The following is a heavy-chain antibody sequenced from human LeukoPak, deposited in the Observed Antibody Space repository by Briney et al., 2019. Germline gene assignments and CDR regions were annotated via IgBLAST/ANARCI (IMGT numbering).Heavy chain of an antibody. CDR1: GFTVSSNY. J-gene: IGHJ4*02. CDR3: ARDFPVTIVVVPAAIPFDY. D-gene: IGHD2-2*01. CDR2: IWYDGSNK. V-gene: IGHV3-33*08. Sequence: GGSLRLSCAASGFTVSSNYMSWVRQAPGKGLEWVAVIWYDGSNKYYADSVKGRFTISRDNSKNTLYLQMNSLRAEDTAVYYCARDFPVTIVVVPAAIPFDYWGQGTLVTVSS.